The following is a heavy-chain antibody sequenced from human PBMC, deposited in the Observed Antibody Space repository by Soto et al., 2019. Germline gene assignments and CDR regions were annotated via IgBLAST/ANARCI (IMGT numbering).Heavy chain of an antibody. CDR2: ISYDGSNK. CDR3: ARVGYCSGGSCYVYWYFDL. J-gene: IGHJ2*01. Sequence: QVQLVESGGGVVQPGRSLRFSCAASGFTFSSYAMHWVRQAPGKGLEWVAVISYDGSNKYYADSVKGRFTISRDNSKNTLYLQMNSLRAEDTAVYYCARVGYCSGGSCYVYWYFDLWGRGTLVTVSS. V-gene: IGHV3-30-3*01. CDR1: GFTFSSYA. D-gene: IGHD2-15*01.